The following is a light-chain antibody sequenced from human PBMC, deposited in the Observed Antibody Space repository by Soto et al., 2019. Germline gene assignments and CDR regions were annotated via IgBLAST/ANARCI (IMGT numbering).Light chain of an antibody. CDR3: QQRHMWPIT. Sequence: VLTQSPVTLSLSQGERATLSCRASQSFRGLLAWYQQKPGQAPRLLIYDAYNRATGIPPRFSGSGSGTDFTLTISILEPEDSAVYYCQQRHMWPITFGQGTRLEIK. V-gene: IGKV3-11*01. CDR1: QSFRGL. J-gene: IGKJ5*01. CDR2: DAY.